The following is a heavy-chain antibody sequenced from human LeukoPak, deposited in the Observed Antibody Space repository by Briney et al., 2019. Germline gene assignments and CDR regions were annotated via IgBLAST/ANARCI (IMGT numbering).Heavy chain of an antibody. J-gene: IGHJ4*02. V-gene: IGHV3-74*01. D-gene: IGHD2-21*01. CDR2: INTDGRST. CDR1: GFTFSSYW. Sequence: PGGSLRLSCAASGFTFSSYWMHWVRQVPGKGLVWVSRINTDGRSTSYVDTVKSRFTMSRDNAKNTLYLQMNSLRAEDTAVYYCVRDVWGDRDSYFDYWGQGTLVTVSS. CDR3: VRDVWGDRDSYFDY.